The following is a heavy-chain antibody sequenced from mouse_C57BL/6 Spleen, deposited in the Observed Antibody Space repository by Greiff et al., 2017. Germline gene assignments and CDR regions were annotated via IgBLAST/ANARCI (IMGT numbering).Heavy chain of an antibody. D-gene: IGHD1-1*01. Sequence: DVKLQESGGGLVKPGGSLKLSCAASGFTFSSYAMSWVRQTPEKRLEWVATISDGGSYTYYPDNVKGRFTISRDNAKNNLYLQMSHLKSEDTAMYYCARENYYYGSSYDPFDYWGQGTTLTVSS. CDR2: ISDGGSYT. J-gene: IGHJ2*01. CDR3: ARENYYYGSSYDPFDY. CDR1: GFTFSSYA. V-gene: IGHV5-4*01.